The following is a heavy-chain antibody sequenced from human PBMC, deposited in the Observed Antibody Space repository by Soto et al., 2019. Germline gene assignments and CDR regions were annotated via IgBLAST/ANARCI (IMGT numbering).Heavy chain of an antibody. V-gene: IGHV3-30*03. CDR2: ISYDGSTE. D-gene: IGHD2-21*01. CDR3: ARRIPLTCPFGAFDL. J-gene: IGHJ3*01. CDR1: GFTFSNFA. Sequence: QVQLVESGGGVVQPGRSLRVSCATSGFTFSNFAMHWVRQAPGKGLEWVGTISYDGSTEHYADSLKGGITISRDNSKTSLYLHMASPRAEDTALSYCARRIPLTCPFGAFDLWGQGTMLTVSS.